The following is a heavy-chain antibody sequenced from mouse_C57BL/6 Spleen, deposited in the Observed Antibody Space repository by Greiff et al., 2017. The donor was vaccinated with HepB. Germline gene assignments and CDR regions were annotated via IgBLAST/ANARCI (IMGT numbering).Heavy chain of an antibody. CDR3: TRSPGDYDPAWFAY. D-gene: IGHD2-4*01. CDR1: GYTFTSYW. CDR2: IYPGNSDT. J-gene: IGHJ3*01. Sequence: EVQLQQSGPVLARPGASVKMSCKTSGYTFTSYWMHWVKQRPGQGLEWIGAIYPGNSDTSYNQKFKGKAKLTAVTSASTAYMELSSLTNEDSAVYYSTRSPGDYDPAWFAYWGQGTLVTVSA. V-gene: IGHV1-5*01.